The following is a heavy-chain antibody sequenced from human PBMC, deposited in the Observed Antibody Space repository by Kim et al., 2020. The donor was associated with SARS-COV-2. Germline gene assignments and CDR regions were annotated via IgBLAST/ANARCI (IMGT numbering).Heavy chain of an antibody. V-gene: IGHV4-61*01. J-gene: IGHJ4*02. D-gene: IGHD2-2*01. Sequence: SETLSLTCTVSGGSVSSGTYYWSWIRQPPGKGLEWIGYIHNSGTTTYNPSLKSRVTISADTSKNQFSLKLTSVTAADTAVYYCARIAPYKTSYYTLDYWGQGTLVTVSS. CDR2: IHNSGTT. CDR3: ARIAPYKTSYYTLDY. CDR1: GGSVSSGTYY.